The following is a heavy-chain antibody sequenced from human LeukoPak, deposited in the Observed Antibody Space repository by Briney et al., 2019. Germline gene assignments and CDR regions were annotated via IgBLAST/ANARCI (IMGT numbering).Heavy chain of an antibody. CDR3: AKAAIEQWLVKVDHFDY. D-gene: IGHD6-19*01. J-gene: IGHJ4*02. V-gene: IGHV3-7*03. CDR2: IKQDGSEK. Sequence: GGSLRLSCAAAGFTFSSYWMSWVRQAPGKGMEWVANIKQDGSEKYYVDSVKGRFTISRDNAKNSLYLQMNSLRAEDTAIYYCAKAAIEQWLVKVDHFDYWGQGTLVTVSS. CDR1: GFTFSSYW.